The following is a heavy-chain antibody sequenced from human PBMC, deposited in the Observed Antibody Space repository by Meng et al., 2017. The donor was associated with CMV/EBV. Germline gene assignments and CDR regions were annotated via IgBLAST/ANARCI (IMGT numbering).Heavy chain of an antibody. CDR2: ISAYNGNT. J-gene: IGHJ6*02. V-gene: IGHV1-18*01. CDR3: AREGQLEWFRISSYGMDV. Sequence: ASVKVSCKASGYTFTSYGISWVRQAPGQGLEWMGWISAYNGNTNYAQKLQGRVTMTTDTSTSTAYMELRSLRSDDTAVYYCAREGQLEWFRISSYGMDVWGQGTTVNVSS. D-gene: IGHD3-3*01. CDR1: GYTFTSYG.